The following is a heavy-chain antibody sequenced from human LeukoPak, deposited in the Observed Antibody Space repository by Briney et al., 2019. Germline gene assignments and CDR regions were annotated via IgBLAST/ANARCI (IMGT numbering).Heavy chain of an antibody. V-gene: IGHV3-15*01. J-gene: IGHJ4*02. CDR1: GFTFSNAW. CDR3: TTDLATWIQEGTGGY. Sequence: GGSLRLSCAASGFTFSNAWMSWVRQAPGKGLEWVGRIKSKTDGGTTDYAAPVKGRFTISRDDSKNTLYLQMNSLKTEDTAAYYCTTDLATWIQEGTGGYWGQGTLVTVSS. D-gene: IGHD5-18*01. CDR2: IKSKTDGGTT.